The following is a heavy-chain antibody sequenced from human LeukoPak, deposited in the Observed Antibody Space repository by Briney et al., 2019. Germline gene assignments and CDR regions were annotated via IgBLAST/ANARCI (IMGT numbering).Heavy chain of an antibody. CDR1: GGSSSSKSYY. V-gene: IGHV4-61*02. CDR3: ARDSPPAYCSSGSCYFDS. J-gene: IGHJ4*02. D-gene: IGHD2-15*01. CDR2: IYTSGST. Sequence: SQTLSLTCTVSGGSSSSKSYYWSWIRQPAGKGLEWIVRIYTSGSTDYNPSLKSRVTISRDTSKNEFSLILSSLTAADTAVYYCARDSPPAYCSSGSCYFDSWGQGTLVTVSS.